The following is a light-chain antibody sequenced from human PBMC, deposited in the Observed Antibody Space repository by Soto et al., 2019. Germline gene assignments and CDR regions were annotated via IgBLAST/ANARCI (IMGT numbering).Light chain of an antibody. CDR2: GAS. J-gene: IGKJ5*01. CDR1: QSINNK. CDR3: QQYNNWPPIT. Sequence: EVVMTQSPATLSVSPGERVTLSCRASQSINNKVAWYQQKPGQAPRLIIYGASTRATGISARFSGSGSGTEFTLTISSLQSEDFAVYYCQQYNNWPPITFGQGTRLEIK. V-gene: IGKV3-15*01.